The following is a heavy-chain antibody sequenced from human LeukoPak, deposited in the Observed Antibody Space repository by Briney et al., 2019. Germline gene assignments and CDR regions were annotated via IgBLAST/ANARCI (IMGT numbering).Heavy chain of an antibody. CDR3: ARGYCSGGSCSFDY. D-gene: IGHD2-15*01. Sequence: SETLSLTCAVYGGSFSGYYWSWIRQPPGKGLEWIGEINHSGSTNYNPSLKSRVTMSVDTSKNQFSLKLSSVTAADTAVYYCARGYCSGGSCSFDYWGQGTLVTVSS. CDR2: INHSGST. V-gene: IGHV4-34*01. CDR1: GGSFSGYY. J-gene: IGHJ4*02.